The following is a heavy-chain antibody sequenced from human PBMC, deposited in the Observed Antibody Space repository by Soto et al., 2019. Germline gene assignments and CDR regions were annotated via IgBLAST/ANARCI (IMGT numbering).Heavy chain of an antibody. CDR1: GFTFSSHG. CDR2: ISYDGSNK. V-gene: IGHV3-30*18. Sequence: QVQLVESGGGVVQPGRSLRLSCAASGFTFSSHGMHWVRQAPGKGLEWVAVISYDGSNKYYADSVKGRFTISRDNSKNTLYLQMNSLRAEDTAVYYCAKDSRIVVVTAPYDYWGQGTLVTVSS. J-gene: IGHJ4*02. CDR3: AKDSRIVVVTAPYDY. D-gene: IGHD2-21*02.